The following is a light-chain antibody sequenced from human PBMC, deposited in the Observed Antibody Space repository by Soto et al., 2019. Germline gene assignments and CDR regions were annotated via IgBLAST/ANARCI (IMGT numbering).Light chain of an antibody. CDR1: SSDVGDYKY. V-gene: IGLV2-14*01. J-gene: IGLJ3*02. Sequence: QSALTQPASVSGSPGQSLTISCTGSSSDVGDYKYVSWYQHSPGKAPKLIIYEVTSRPPGISDRFSGSRSGTTASLTISGLQGQDEADYYCSSYTGSSPLVVFGGGTKLTVL. CDR2: EVT. CDR3: SSYTGSSPLVV.